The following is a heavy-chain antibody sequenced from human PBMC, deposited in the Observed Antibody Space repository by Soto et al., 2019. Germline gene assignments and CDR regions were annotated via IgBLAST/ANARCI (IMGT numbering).Heavy chain of an antibody. CDR3: ARSRCNDGICHQLSASDS. D-gene: IGHD2-8*01. CDR2: IKEDGSQK. V-gene: IGHV3-7*05. CDR1: GITFSICL. J-gene: IGHJ5*01. Sequence: PAGSLRLSCAASGITFSICLMNWVRQAQGKGLEWVANIKEDGSQKNYVDSVKGRFTISRDNAKNSLYLQINSLRVDDSAVYYCARSRCNDGICHQLSASDSWGHGTLVTVSS.